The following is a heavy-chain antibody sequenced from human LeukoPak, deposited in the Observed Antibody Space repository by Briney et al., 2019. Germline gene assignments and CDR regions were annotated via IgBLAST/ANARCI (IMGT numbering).Heavy chain of an antibody. V-gene: IGHV3-7*01. CDR2: IKQDGSVK. D-gene: IGHD3-22*01. CDR3: ARDPDYFDSRNYHYDALDM. J-gene: IGHJ3*02. CDR1: GFTFSNYW. Sequence: GGSLRLSCAASGFTFSNYWMIWIRQAPGKGLEWVANIKQDGSVKNYVDSVPGRFTISRDNAKNSVYLQMNSLRAEDTAVYYCARDPDYFDSRNYHYDALDMWGQGTTVTVSS.